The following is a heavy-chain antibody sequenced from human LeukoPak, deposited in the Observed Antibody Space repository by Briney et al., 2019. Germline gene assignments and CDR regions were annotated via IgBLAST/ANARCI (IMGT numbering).Heavy chain of an antibody. Sequence: GGSLRLSCAASGFTFSSYGMSWVRQAPGKGLEWVSAISGSGGSTYYADSVKGRFTISRDNSKNTLYLQMNSLRAEDTAVYYCAKSWFELYYFDYWGQGTLVTVSS. CDR3: AKSWFELYYFDY. CDR2: ISGSGGST. CDR1: GFTFSSYG. V-gene: IGHV3-23*01. D-gene: IGHD3-10*01. J-gene: IGHJ4*02.